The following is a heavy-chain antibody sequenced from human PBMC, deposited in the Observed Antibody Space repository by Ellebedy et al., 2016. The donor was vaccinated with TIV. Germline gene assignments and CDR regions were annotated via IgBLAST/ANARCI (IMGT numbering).Heavy chain of an antibody. D-gene: IGHD2-2*01. J-gene: IGHJ6*02. CDR1: GFTFSSYG. V-gene: IGHV3-33*08. CDR3: ARGVPAAITHYYYYGMDV. Sequence: GESLKISCAASGFTFSSYGMHWVRQAPGKGLEWVAVIWYDGSNKYYADSVKGRFTISRDNSKNTLYLQMNSLRAEDTAVYYCARGVPAAITHYYYYGMDVWGQGTTVTVSS. CDR2: IWYDGSNK.